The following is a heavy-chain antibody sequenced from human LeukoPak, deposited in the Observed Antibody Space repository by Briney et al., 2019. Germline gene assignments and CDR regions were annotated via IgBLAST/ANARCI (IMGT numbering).Heavy chain of an antibody. CDR1: GFSVSSNY. Sequence: AGGSLRLSCAASGFSVSSNYMTWVRQAPGKGLEWVSGIHSGGRAYYADSVKGRVTTSRDNSKNTLDLQMNSLSVEDTAVYYCVGVETITMVRGASGDVWGKGTTVTVSS. D-gene: IGHD3-10*01. CDR2: IHSGGRA. J-gene: IGHJ6*04. CDR3: VGVETITMVRGASGDV. V-gene: IGHV3-66*02.